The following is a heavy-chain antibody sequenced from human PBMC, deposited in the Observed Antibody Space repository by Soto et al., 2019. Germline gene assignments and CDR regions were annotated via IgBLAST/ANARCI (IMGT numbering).Heavy chain of an antibody. J-gene: IGHJ4*02. CDR2: ISGSGGST. CDR3: AKGLYGYSSGWYFDY. CDR1: GFTFSSYA. Sequence: GGSLRLSCAASGFTFSSYAMSWVRQAPGKGLEWVSAISGSGGSTYYADSVKGRFTISRDNSKNTLYLQMNSLRAEDTAVYYCAKGLYGYSSGWYFDYWGQGTLVTVSS. V-gene: IGHV3-23*01. D-gene: IGHD6-19*01.